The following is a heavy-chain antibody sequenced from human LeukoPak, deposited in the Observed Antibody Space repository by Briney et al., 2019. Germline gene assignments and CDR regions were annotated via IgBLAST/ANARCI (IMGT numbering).Heavy chain of an antibody. J-gene: IGHJ5*02. Sequence: SETLSLTCTVSGGSISSGGYYWSWIRQHPGKGLEWIGYIYYSGSTYYNPSLKSRVTISVDTSKNHSSLKLTSVTAADTAVYYCARGRTNLNWFDPWGQGTPVTVSS. CDR2: IYYSGST. CDR3: ARGRTNLNWFDP. D-gene: IGHD1-1*01. V-gene: IGHV4-31*03. CDR1: GGSISSGGYY.